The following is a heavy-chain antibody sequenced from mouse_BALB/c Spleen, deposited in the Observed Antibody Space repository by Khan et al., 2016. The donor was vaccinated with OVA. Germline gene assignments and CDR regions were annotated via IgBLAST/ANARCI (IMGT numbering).Heavy chain of an antibody. CDR2: ISYSGST. CDR3: ARDGSRYNYAMDY. CDR1: GYSITSDYA. Sequence: VQLKESGPGLVKPSQSLSLTCTVTGYSITSDYAWNWIRQFPGNKLEWMGYISYSGSTSYNPSLKSRISITRDTSKNQFFLQLNSVTTEDTTTYYCARDGSRYNYAMDYWGQGTAVTVSS. D-gene: IGHD2-3*01. V-gene: IGHV3-2*02. J-gene: IGHJ4*01.